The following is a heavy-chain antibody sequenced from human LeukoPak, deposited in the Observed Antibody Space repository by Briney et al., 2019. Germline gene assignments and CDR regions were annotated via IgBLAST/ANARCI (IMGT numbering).Heavy chain of an antibody. D-gene: IGHD3-9*01. V-gene: IGHV4-4*07. J-gene: IGHJ5*02. Sequence: PSETLSLTCTVSGGSISSYYWSWIRQPAGKGLEWIGRIYTSGSTNYNPSLKSRVTMSVDTSKNQFSLKLSSVTAADTAVYYCARDLLGDILTVYSHFDPGGRGTLVTVSS. CDR2: IYTSGST. CDR1: GGSISSYY. CDR3: ARDLLGDILTVYSHFDP.